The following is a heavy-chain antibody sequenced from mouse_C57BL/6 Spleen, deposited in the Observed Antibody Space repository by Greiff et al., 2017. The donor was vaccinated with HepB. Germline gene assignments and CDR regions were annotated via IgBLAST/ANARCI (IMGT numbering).Heavy chain of an antibody. Sequence: QVQLKQPGAELVKPGASVKLSCKASGYTFTSYWMHWVKQRPGQGLEWIGMIHPNSGSTNYNEKFKSKATLTVDKSSSTAYMQLSSLTSEDSAVYYCARLDTTDPFDYWGQGTTLTVSS. CDR3: ARLDTTDPFDY. CDR2: IHPNSGST. CDR1: GYTFTSYW. J-gene: IGHJ2*01. V-gene: IGHV1-64*01. D-gene: IGHD1-1*01.